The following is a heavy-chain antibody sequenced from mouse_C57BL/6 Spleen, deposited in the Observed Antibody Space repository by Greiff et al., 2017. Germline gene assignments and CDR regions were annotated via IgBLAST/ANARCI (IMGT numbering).Heavy chain of an antibody. CDR3: ARIGGWGSSGYVNYYAMDY. Sequence: VQLQQSGAELARPGASVKMSCKASGYTFTSYTMHWVKQRPGQGLEWIGYINPSSGYTKYNQKFKDKATLTADKSSSTAYMQLSSLTSEVSAVYYCARIGGWGSSGYVNYYAMDYWGQGTSVTVSS. V-gene: IGHV1-4*01. J-gene: IGHJ4*01. D-gene: IGHD3-2*02. CDR1: GYTFTSYT. CDR2: INPSSGYT.